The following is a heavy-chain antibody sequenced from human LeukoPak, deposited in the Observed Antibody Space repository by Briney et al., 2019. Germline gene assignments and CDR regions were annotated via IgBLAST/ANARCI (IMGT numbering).Heavy chain of an antibody. V-gene: IGHV3-20*04. CDR1: GFTFDDFG. Sequence: GGSLRLSRAASGFTFDDFGMNWVRQVPGKGLEWVSTINWNGGSTGYADSVKGRFTISRDNAKNSLYLQMNSLRAEDTALYYCARARDSSGFSSLDYWGQGTLVTVSS. J-gene: IGHJ4*02. CDR3: ARARDSSGFSSLDY. D-gene: IGHD3-22*01. CDR2: INWNGGST.